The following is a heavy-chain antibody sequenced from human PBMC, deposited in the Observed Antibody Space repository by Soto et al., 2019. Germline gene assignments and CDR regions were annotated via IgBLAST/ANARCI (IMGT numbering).Heavy chain of an antibody. CDR3: ARDLGVVITAEYFQH. J-gene: IGHJ1*01. CDR2: IKSDGSEM. CDR1: GFTFSSYW. D-gene: IGHD3-22*01. V-gene: IGHV3-7*03. Sequence: GGSLRLSCVASGFTFSSYWMNWVRQAPGKGLEWVANIKSDGSEMYYVDSVKGRFTISRDNARKSLYLQMNSLRVEDTALYYCARDLGVVITAEYFQHWGKGTLVTVSS.